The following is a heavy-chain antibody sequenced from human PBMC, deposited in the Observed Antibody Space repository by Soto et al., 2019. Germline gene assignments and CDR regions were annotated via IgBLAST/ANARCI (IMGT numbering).Heavy chain of an antibody. D-gene: IGHD3-10*01. V-gene: IGHV4-30-2*01. CDR3: ARENNVLLWLAGGMDV. Sequence: SGTPSLTLAVSGGSIHSGGYSRGLVREPPGKGLEWIGYIYHSGSTYYNPSLKSRVTISVDRSKNQFSLKLSSVTAADTAVYYCARENNVLLWLAGGMDVWGQGTTVTVSS. CDR2: IYHSGST. CDR1: GGSIHSGGYS. J-gene: IGHJ6*02.